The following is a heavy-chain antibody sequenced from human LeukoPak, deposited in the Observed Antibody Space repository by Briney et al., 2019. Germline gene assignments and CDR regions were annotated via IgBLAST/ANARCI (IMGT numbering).Heavy chain of an antibody. Sequence: PRGSLRLSCAAPGFIFSSAVMSCVRQAPGKGLEWVSPINSRSVTTYAESVKGRFTISRDNSKNTLYLQMNTLRVEDTAVYHCAKGSPGAGSYRPFDYWGQGTPVTVSS. CDR2: INSRSVTT. V-gene: IGHV3-23*01. CDR3: AKGSPGAGSYRPFDY. CDR1: GFIFSSAV. D-gene: IGHD3-10*01. J-gene: IGHJ4*02.